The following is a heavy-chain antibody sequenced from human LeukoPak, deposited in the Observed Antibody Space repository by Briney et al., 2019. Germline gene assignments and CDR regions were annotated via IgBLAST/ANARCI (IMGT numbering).Heavy chain of an antibody. Sequence: GGSLRLSCAASGFTFSSYAMSWVRQAPGKGLEWVSAISGSGGSTYYADSVKGRFTISRDSSRNTLYLQMNSLRAEDTAVYYCAREETSGWYGYWGQGTLVTVSS. CDR2: ISGSGGST. V-gene: IGHV3-23*01. CDR3: AREETSGWYGY. CDR1: GFTFSSYA. J-gene: IGHJ4*02. D-gene: IGHD6-19*01.